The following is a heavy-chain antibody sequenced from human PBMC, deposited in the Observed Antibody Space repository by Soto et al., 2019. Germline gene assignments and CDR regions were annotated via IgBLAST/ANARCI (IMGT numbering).Heavy chain of an antibody. CDR2: IYHSGST. J-gene: IGHJ6*02. CDR3: ARDFSVAVPAARQKPPYYYYYGMDV. V-gene: IGHV4-4*02. CDR1: GGSISSSNW. Sequence: QVQLQESGPGLVKPSGTLSLTCAVSGGSISSSNWWSWVRQPPGKGLEWIGEIYHSGSTNYNPSLKSRVTISVDKSKNQFSLKLSSVTAADTAVYYCARDFSVAVPAARQKPPYYYYYGMDVWGQGTTVTVSS. D-gene: IGHD2-2*01.